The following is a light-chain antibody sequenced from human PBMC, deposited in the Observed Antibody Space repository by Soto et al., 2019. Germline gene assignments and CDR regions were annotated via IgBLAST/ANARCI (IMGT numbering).Light chain of an antibody. CDR2: WAS. CDR1: QSVLYSSNNKNY. CDR3: QQYLT. Sequence: DIVMTQSPDSLAVSLGERATINCKSSQSVLYSSNNKNYLAWYQQKPEQPPKLLIYWASTRESGVPDRFSGSGSGTDFTLTISSLQAEDVAVYYCQQYLTFGGGTKVEIK. V-gene: IGKV4-1*01. J-gene: IGKJ4*01.